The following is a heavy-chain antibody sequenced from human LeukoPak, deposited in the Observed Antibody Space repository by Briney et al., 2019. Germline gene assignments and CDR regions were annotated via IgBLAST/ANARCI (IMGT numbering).Heavy chain of an antibody. Sequence: GGSLRLSCAASGFTFSSYAMSWVRQAPGKGLEWVSAISGSGGSTYYADSVKGRFTISRDNSKNTLYLQMNSLRAEDTAVYYCAKDSKSISWYSDYFDYWGQGTLVTVSS. CDR3: AKDSKSISWYSDYFDY. CDR1: GFTFSSYA. J-gene: IGHJ4*02. CDR2: ISGSGGST. V-gene: IGHV3-23*01. D-gene: IGHD6-13*01.